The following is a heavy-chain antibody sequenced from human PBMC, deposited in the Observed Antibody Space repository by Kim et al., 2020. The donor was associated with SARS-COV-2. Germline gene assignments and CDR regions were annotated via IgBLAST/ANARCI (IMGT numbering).Heavy chain of an antibody. CDR3: ARTMDDSSGYYYPFDY. Sequence: SVKVSCKASGGTFSSYAISWVRQAPGQGLEWMGGIIPIFGTANYAQKFQGRVTITADESTSTAYMELSSLRSEDTAVYYCARTMDDSSGYYYPFDYWGQGTLVTVSS. V-gene: IGHV1-69*13. D-gene: IGHD3-22*01. CDR1: GGTFSSYA. J-gene: IGHJ4*02. CDR2: IIPIFGTA.